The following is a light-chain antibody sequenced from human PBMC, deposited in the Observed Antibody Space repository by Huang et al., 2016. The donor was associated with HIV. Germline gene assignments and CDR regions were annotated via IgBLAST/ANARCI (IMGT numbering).Light chain of an antibody. CDR3: QQYDESPFN. J-gene: IGKJ3*01. V-gene: IGKV3-20*01. Sequence: EIVLTQSPGTLSLSPGESATLSCRASQSVTIKYLAWYQQKPGQSPRLLIYGASSMATGIPDRFSGSGSGTDFTLTISRLEPEDFAVYYCQQYDESPFNFGPGTKVDIK. CDR2: GAS. CDR1: QSVTIKY.